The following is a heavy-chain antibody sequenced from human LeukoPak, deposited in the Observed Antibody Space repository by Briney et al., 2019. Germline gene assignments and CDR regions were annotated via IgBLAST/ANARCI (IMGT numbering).Heavy chain of an antibody. D-gene: IGHD3-22*01. CDR2: IRYDGSNK. J-gene: IGHJ5*02. Sequence: GGSLRLSCAASGFTFSSYGMHWVRQAPGKGLEWVAFIRYDGSNKYYADSVKGRFTISRDNSKNTLYLQMNSLRAEDTAVYYCAKDDHYYDSSGLHYNWFDPWGQGTLVTVSS. V-gene: IGHV3-30*02. CDR1: GFTFSSYG. CDR3: AKDDHYYDSSGLHYNWFDP.